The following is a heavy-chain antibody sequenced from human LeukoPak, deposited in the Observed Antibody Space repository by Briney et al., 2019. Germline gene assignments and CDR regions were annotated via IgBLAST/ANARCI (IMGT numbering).Heavy chain of an antibody. Sequence: SLRLSCAASGFTFSMFGIHWVRPAPGKGLEWVAAISPDGKKDYYTESVRGRFTVSRDNSYNMIYLQMNSLRGEDSAVYYCTKINNYDDYWGQGTLVTVSS. CDR1: GFTFSMFG. CDR2: ISPDGKKD. J-gene: IGHJ4*02. CDR3: TKINNYDDY. D-gene: IGHD3-22*01. V-gene: IGHV3-30*18.